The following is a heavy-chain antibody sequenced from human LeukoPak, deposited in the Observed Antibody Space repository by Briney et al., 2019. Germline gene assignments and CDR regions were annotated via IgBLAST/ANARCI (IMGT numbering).Heavy chain of an antibody. CDR1: GFTFSRYG. CDR3: VRGQVTTVTPLSY. J-gene: IGHJ4*02. D-gene: IGHD4-11*01. Sequence: GGSLRLSCAASGFTFSRYGMNWVRQAPGTGLEWVSSIDSSSGYIYYADSVKGRFTISRDNAKNSLYLQMNSLRVEDTAMYYCVRGQVTTVTPLSYWGQGTLVTVSS. V-gene: IGHV3-21*01. CDR2: IDSSSGYI.